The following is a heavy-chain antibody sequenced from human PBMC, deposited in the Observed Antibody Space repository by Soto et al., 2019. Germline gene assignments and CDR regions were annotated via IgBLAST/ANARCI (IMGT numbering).Heavy chain of an antibody. J-gene: IGHJ4*02. D-gene: IGHD6-25*01. CDR3: AKIAATTSSFDY. CDR2: IDNSGRNI. Sequence: GGSLRLSCAASGFTFSSYAMSWVRQAPGKGLEWVSSIDNSGRNIFYANSVRGRFTMSRDNSRNTLYLQVNSLRGEDTAIYYCAKIAATTSSFDYWGRGTLVTVSS. V-gene: IGHV3-23*05. CDR1: GFTFSSYA.